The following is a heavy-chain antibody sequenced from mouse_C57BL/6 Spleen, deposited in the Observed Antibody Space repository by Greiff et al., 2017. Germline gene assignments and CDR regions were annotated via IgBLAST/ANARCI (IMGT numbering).Heavy chain of an antibody. V-gene: IGHV1-19*01. CDR2: INPYNGGT. CDR1: GYTFTDYY. CDR3: ARDGNEYYFDY. Sequence: VQLQQSGPVLVKPGASVKMSCKASGYTFTDYYMNWVKQSPGKSLEWIGVINPYNGGTSYNQKFKGKATLTVDKSSSTAYMELNSLTSEDSAVYYCARDGNEYYFDYWGQGTTLTVSS. D-gene: IGHD2-1*01. J-gene: IGHJ2*01.